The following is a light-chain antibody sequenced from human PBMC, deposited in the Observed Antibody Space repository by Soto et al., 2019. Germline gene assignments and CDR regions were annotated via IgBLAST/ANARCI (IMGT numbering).Light chain of an antibody. J-gene: IGLJ2*01. Sequence: QSALTQPASVSGSPGQSITISCTGTSSDVGGYNYVSWYQQHPGKAPKLMIYDVSNRPSGVSNRFSGSKSGNTASLTISGLHAEDESDYCCSSYTRSSTPGVVFGGGTK. V-gene: IGLV2-14*01. CDR3: SSYTRSSTPGVV. CDR1: SSDVGGYNY. CDR2: DVS.